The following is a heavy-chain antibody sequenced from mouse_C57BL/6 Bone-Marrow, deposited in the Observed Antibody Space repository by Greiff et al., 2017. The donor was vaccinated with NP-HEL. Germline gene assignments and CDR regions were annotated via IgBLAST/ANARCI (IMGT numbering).Heavy chain of an antibody. CDR1: GYTFTSYG. Sequence: VKLQQSGAELARPGASVKLSCKASGYTFTSYGISWVKQRTGQGLEWIGEIYPRSGNTYYNEKFKGKATLTADKSSSTAYMKLRSLTSEDSAVYFCARWGYYAMDYWGQGTSVTVSS. CDR3: ARWGYYAMDY. J-gene: IGHJ4*01. V-gene: IGHV1-81*01. CDR2: IYPRSGNT.